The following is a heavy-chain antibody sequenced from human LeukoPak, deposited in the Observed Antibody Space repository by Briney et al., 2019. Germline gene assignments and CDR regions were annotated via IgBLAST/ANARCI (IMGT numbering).Heavy chain of an antibody. CDR2: INHSKNT. CDR1: GGSFSGHY. J-gene: IGHJ6*03. D-gene: IGHD3-22*01. V-gene: IGHV4-34*01. Sequence: KPSETLSLTCAVYGGSFSGHYWSWIRQPPGKGLEWIGEINHSKNTNYNPSLKSRVTISVDTSKNQFSLKLSSVTAADTAVYYCARGRDRGPDSSGIWGLKGTSYMDVWAKGTTVTVSS. CDR3: ARGRDRGPDSSGIWGLKGTSYMDV.